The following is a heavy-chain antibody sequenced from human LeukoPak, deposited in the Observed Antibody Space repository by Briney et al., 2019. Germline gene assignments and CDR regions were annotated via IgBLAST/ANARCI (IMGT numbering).Heavy chain of an antibody. CDR2: INPNSGGT. CDR3: ARDNGGNWFDP. CDR1: GYTFTGYY. Sequence: GASVNVSCKSSGYTFTGYYMHWVRQAPGQGLEWMGWINPNSGGTNYAQKFQGRVTMTRDTSISTAYMELSRLRSDDTAVYYCARDNGGNWFDPWGQGTLVTVSS. J-gene: IGHJ5*02. V-gene: IGHV1-2*02. D-gene: IGHD4-23*01.